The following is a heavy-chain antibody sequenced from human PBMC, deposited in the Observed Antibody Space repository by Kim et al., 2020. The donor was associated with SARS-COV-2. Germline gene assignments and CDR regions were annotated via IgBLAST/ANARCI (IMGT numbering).Heavy chain of an antibody. Sequence: RRTKNYATAVKGRFTISRDNAKNSLFLQMNSLRAEDTAVYYCARGGGMGYWGQGTLVTVSS. CDR3: ARGGGMGY. V-gene: IGHV3-48*04. CDR2: RRTK. D-gene: IGHD2-15*01. J-gene: IGHJ4*02.